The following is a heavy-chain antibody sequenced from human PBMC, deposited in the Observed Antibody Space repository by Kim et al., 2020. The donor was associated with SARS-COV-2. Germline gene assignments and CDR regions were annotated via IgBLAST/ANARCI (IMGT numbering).Heavy chain of an antibody. D-gene: IGHD3-9*01. CDR1: GFTFSSYS. CDR2: ISSSSSYI. J-gene: IGHJ6*02. V-gene: IGHV3-21*04. Sequence: GGSLRLSCAASGFTFSSYSMNWVRQAPGKGLEWVSSISSSSSYIYYADSVKGRFTISRDNAKNSLYLQMNSLRAEDTAVYYCARFKPRYYDIPAWGQGTTVTVSS. CDR3: ARFKPRYYDIPA.